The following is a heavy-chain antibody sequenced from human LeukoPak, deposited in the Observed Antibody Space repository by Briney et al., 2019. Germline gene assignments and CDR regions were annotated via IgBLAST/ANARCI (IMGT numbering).Heavy chain of an antibody. CDR1: GGSISSYY. Sequence: PSETLSLTCTVSGGSISSYYWSWIRQPPGKGLEWIGEINHSGSTNYNPSLKSRVTISVDTSKNQFSLKLSSVTAADTAVYYCARARDGYNNPWDYWGQGTLVTVSS. V-gene: IGHV4-34*01. CDR3: ARARDGYNNPWDY. D-gene: IGHD5-24*01. J-gene: IGHJ4*02. CDR2: INHSGST.